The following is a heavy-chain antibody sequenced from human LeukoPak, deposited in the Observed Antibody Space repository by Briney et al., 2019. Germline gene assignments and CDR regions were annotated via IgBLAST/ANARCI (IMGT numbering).Heavy chain of an antibody. V-gene: IGHV1-2*06. D-gene: IGHD1-26*01. CDR2: INPNSGDT. J-gene: IGHJ5*02. Sequence: ASVKVSCKASGYTFTGYHMHWVRRAPGQGLEWMGRINPNSGDTNYAQKFQGRVTTTRDTSISTAYMELSRLRSDDTAVYYCARDLGSWFDPWGQGTLVTVSS. CDR1: GYTFTGYH. CDR3: ARDLGSWFDP.